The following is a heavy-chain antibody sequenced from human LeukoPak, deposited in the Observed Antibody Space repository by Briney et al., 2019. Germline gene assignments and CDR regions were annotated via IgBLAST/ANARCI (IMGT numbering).Heavy chain of an antibody. CDR3: ARGNIATRRGENWFDP. CDR2: INSDSGGT. D-gene: IGHD6-6*01. J-gene: IGHJ5*02. V-gene: IGHV1-2*02. Sequence: GASVKVSCKASGYTFTGDFIHWVRQAPGQGLEWMGWINSDSGGTNYARKFQGRVTMTRDTSISTAYMELSSLRSDDTAVFYCARGNIATRRGENWFDPWGQGTLGTVSS. CDR1: GYTFTGDF.